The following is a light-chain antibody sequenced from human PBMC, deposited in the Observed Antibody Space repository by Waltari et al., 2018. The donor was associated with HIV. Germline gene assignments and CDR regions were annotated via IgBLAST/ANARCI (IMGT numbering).Light chain of an antibody. CDR2: DVS. CDR1: SSDVGGYSY. J-gene: IGLJ2*01. CDR3: CSYAGTYSFVV. V-gene: IGLV2-11*01. Sequence: QSALTQPRSVSGSLGQSVTLSCNGTSSDVGGYSYISWYKHHPGKAPKLLIYDVSKRPAGVPDRFSGSKSDNTASLLISGLQTEDEGDYHCCSYAGTYSFVVFGGGTKVTVL.